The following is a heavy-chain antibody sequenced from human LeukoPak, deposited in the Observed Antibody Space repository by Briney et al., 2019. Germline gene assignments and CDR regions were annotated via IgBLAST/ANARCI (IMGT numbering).Heavy chain of an antibody. V-gene: IGHV4-30-4*08. D-gene: IGHD2-15*01. CDR1: GGSISSGGYY. Sequence: SQTLSLTCTVSGGSISSGGYYWSWIRQHPGKGLEWIGYIFHSGSAYYNPSLQSRVTLSVDTSENQFSLKLASVTAADTALYYCAREIFSPYWYFDLWGRGTLVTVSS. CDR2: IFHSGSA. J-gene: IGHJ2*01. CDR3: AREIFSPYWYFDL.